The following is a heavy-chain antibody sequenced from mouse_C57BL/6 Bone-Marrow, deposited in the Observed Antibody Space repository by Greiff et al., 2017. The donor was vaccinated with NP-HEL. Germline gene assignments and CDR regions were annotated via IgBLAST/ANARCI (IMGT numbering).Heavy chain of an antibody. CDR2: ISYSGST. CDR1: GYSITSDY. V-gene: IGHV3-8*01. D-gene: IGHD1-1*01. J-gene: IGHJ1*03. Sequence: EVKLQESGPGLAKPSQTLSLTCSVTGYSITSDYWNWIRKFPGNKLEYMGYISYSGSTYYNPSLKSRISITRDTSKNQYYLQLNSVTTEDTATSDCASALLRSFWYFDVWGTGTTVTVSS. CDR3: ASALLRSFWYFDV.